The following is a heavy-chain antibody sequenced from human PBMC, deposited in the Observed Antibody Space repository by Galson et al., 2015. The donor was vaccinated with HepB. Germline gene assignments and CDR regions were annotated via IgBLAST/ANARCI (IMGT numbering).Heavy chain of an antibody. D-gene: IGHD6-13*01. CDR2: ISYDGSNK. J-gene: IGHJ6*02. Sequence: SLRLSCAASGFTFSSYGMHWVRQAPGKGLEWVAVISYDGSNKYYADSVKGRFTISRDNSKNTLYLQMNSLRAEDTAVYYCAEDRPRAQQRYYYYGMDVWGQGTTVTVSS. CDR1: GFTFSSYG. V-gene: IGHV3-30*18. CDR3: AEDRPRAQQRYYYYGMDV.